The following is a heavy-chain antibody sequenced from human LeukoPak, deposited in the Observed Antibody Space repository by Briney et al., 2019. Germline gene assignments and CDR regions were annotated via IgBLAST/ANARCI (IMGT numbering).Heavy chain of an antibody. D-gene: IGHD2-8*01. Sequence: SVKVSCKASGGTFSSYAISWVRQAPGQGLEWMGGIIPIFGTANHAQKFQGRVTITTDESTSTAYMELSSLRSEDTAVYYCAIYCTNGVCYSAWGQGTLVTVSS. CDR3: AIYCTNGVCYSA. J-gene: IGHJ5*02. CDR2: IIPIFGTA. V-gene: IGHV1-69*05. CDR1: GGTFSSYA.